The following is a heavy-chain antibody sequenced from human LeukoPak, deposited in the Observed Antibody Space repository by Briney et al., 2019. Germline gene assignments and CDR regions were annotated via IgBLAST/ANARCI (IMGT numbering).Heavy chain of an antibody. J-gene: IGHJ4*02. CDR2: ISGSGDST. D-gene: IGHD6-19*01. V-gene: IGHV3-23*01. Sequence: GGSLRLYCAASGFTFSSYAMSWVRQAPGKGLEWVSAISGSGDSTYYGDSVKGRFTISRDNAKNSLYLQMNSLRVEDTAFYYCAKDNRRHYTSGPNPDSLHWGQGALVTVSS. CDR3: AKDNRRHYTSGPNPDSLH. CDR1: GFTFSSYA.